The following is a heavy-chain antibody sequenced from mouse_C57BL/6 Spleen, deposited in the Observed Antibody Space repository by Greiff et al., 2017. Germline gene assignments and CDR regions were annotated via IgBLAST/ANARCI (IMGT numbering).Heavy chain of an antibody. CDR2: IDPSDSDT. CDR3: ARYDSNYEEGMDY. J-gene: IGHJ4*01. Sequence: QVQLQQPGAELVRPGSSVKLSCKASGYTFTSYWMHWVKQRPIQGLEWIGNIDPSDSDTHYNQKFKDKATLTVDKSSSTAYMQLSSLTSEDSAVYYCARYDSNYEEGMDYWGQGTSVTVSS. CDR1: GYTFTSYW. V-gene: IGHV1-52*01. D-gene: IGHD2-5*01.